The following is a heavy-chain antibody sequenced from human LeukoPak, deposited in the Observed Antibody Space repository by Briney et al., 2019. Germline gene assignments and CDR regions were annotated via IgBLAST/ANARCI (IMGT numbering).Heavy chain of an antibody. V-gene: IGHV3-23*01. CDR2: ISGSGGST. CDR3: AKIIAVVYDAFDI. J-gene: IGHJ3*02. Sequence: QTGGSLRLSCAASGFTFSSYAMSWVRQAPEKGLEWVSAISGSGGSTYYADSVKGRFTISRDNSKNTLYLQMNSLRAEDTAVYYCAKIIAVVYDAFDIWGQGTMVTVSS. D-gene: IGHD6-19*01. CDR1: GFTFSSYA.